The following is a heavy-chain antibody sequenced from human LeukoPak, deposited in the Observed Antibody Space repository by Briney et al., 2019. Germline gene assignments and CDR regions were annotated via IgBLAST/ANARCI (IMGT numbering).Heavy chain of an antibody. Sequence: GGSLRLSCAASGFSFAMSWVRQAPGKGLEWVSIIIASSGATFYADSVKGRFTISRDTSKNTLYLQLNSLRLEDTAVYYCAKGGYDYIEVAYFDFWGQGTLVTVSS. CDR1: GFSFA. CDR2: IIASSGAT. V-gene: IGHV3-23*01. J-gene: IGHJ4*02. CDR3: AKGGYDYIEVAYFDF. D-gene: IGHD5-12*01.